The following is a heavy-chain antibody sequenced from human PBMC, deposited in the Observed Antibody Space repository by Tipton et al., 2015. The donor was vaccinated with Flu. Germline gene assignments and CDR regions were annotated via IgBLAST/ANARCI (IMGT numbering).Heavy chain of an antibody. Sequence: SLRLSCEGSGFTFEDHGMSWVRQVPGKGLEWVSGINWNGGKTTYADSVNGRFIISRDNSKNFLFLQMNSLRAEDTALYHCARRSRYSAWHVDLWGRGTQVTVSS. V-gene: IGHV3-20*01. D-gene: IGHD5-18*01. J-gene: IGHJ2*01. CDR2: INWNGGKT. CDR3: ARRSRYSAWHVDL. CDR1: GFTFEDHG.